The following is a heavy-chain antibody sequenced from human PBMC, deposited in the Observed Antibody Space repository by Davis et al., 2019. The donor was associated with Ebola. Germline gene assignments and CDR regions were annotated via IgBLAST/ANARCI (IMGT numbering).Heavy chain of an antibody. CDR1: GGSFSGYY. CDR3: ARGSVAAAGLTNWFDP. D-gene: IGHD6-13*01. Sequence: GSLRLSCAVYGGSFSGYYWSWIRQPPGKGLEWIGEINHSGSTNYNPSLKSRVTISVDTSKNQFSLKLSSVTAADTAVYYCARGSVAAAGLTNWFDPWGQGTLVTVSS. J-gene: IGHJ5*02. CDR2: INHSGST. V-gene: IGHV4-34*01.